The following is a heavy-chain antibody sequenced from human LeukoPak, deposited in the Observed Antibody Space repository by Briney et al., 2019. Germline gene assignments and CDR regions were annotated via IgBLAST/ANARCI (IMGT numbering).Heavy chain of an antibody. V-gene: IGHV3-33*01. CDR1: GFTFSSYG. Sequence: GGSLRLSCAASGFTFSSYGMHWVRQAPGKGLEWVAVIWYDGSNKYYADSVKGRFTISRDNSKNTLYLQMNSLRAEDTAAYYCAGYSSSLYGGFDPWGQGTLVTVSS. D-gene: IGHD6-13*01. CDR3: AGYSSSLYGGFDP. J-gene: IGHJ5*02. CDR2: IWYDGSNK.